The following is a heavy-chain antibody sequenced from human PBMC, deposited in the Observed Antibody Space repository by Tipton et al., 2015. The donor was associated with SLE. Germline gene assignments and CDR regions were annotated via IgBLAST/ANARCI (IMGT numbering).Heavy chain of an antibody. CDR3: ARRSSGWRPAGWFDP. CDR1: GGSISSSSYY. Sequence: TLSLTCTVSGGSISSSSYYWGWIRQPPGKGLEWIGSIYYSGSTYYNPSLKSRVTISVDTSKNQFFLKLSSVTAADTAVYYCARRSSGWRPAGWFDPWGQGTLVTVSS. V-gene: IGHV4-39*07. J-gene: IGHJ5*02. D-gene: IGHD6-19*01. CDR2: IYYSGST.